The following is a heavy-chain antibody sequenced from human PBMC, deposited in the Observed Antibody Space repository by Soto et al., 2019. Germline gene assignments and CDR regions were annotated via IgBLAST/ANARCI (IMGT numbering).Heavy chain of an antibody. CDR1: EGTFSSYA. CDR2: IIPIFGTA. V-gene: IGHV1-69*13. D-gene: IGHD3-3*01. J-gene: IGHJ6*02. Sequence: ASVKVSCKASEGTFSSYAISWVRQAPGQGLEWMGGIIPIFGTANYAQKFQGRVTITADESTSTAYMELSSLRSEDTAVYYCARDYYLSGWSGSSYYYYGMDVWGQGTTVTVSS. CDR3: ARDYYLSGWSGSSYYYYGMDV.